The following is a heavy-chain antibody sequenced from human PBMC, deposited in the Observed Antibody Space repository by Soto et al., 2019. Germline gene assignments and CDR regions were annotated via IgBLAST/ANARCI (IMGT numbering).Heavy chain of an antibody. CDR3: ARGRAEYSGYQPDY. J-gene: IGHJ4*02. CDR2: INHSGST. Sequence: SETLSLTCAVYGGSFSGYYWSCIRQPPGKGLEWIGEINHSGSTNYNPSLKSRVTISVDTSKNQFSLKLSSVTAADTAVYYCARGRAEYSGYQPDYWGQGTLVTVSS. V-gene: IGHV4-34*01. CDR1: GGSFSGYY. D-gene: IGHD5-12*01.